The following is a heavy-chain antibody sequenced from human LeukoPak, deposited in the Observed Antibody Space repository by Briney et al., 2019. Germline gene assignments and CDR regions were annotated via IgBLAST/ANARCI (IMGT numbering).Heavy chain of an antibody. CDR3: ASRAEYYYYGMDV. CDR2: VIPIFGTA. V-gene: IGHV1-69*13. D-gene: IGHD3-10*01. CDR1: GGTFSSYA. Sequence: ASVKVSCKASGGTFSSYAISWVRQAPGQGLEWMGGVIPIFGTANYAQKFQGRVTITADESTSTAYMELSSLRSEDTAVYYCASRAEYYYYGMDVWGQGTTVTVSS. J-gene: IGHJ6*02.